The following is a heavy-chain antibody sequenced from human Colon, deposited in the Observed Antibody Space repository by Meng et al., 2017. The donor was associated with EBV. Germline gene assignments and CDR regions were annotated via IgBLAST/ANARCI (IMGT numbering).Heavy chain of an antibody. Sequence: QVLLQQLGAGVLKPSETLSLTCTVNGGSFSGYVWSWGRQPPGKGMEWIGEVSHPGSANYNPSLKSRVTISVDASEKQFSLRLTSVTAADSAVYYCARVPTTGYKDHWGQGTLVTVSS. D-gene: IGHD3-9*01. CDR1: GGSFSGYV. V-gene: IGHV4-34*01. J-gene: IGHJ4*02. CDR3: ARVPTTGYKDH. CDR2: VSHPGSA.